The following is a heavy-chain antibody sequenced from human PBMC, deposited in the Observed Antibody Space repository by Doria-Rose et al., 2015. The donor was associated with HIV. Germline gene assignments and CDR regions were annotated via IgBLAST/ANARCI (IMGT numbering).Heavy chain of an antibody. Sequence: QVQLQESGPGLVKPSETLSLTCSVSGGSINHYYWSWIRQPPGKGLEYIGDIFYTGSTNYSPSLKSRVSISIDTSRDKFSLRLSSVTAADTAVYYCARVLSGTYDYWGQGTLVTASS. CDR1: GGSINHYY. V-gene: IGHV4-59*01. CDR3: ARVLSGTYDY. J-gene: IGHJ4*02. D-gene: IGHD1-26*01. CDR2: IFYTGST.